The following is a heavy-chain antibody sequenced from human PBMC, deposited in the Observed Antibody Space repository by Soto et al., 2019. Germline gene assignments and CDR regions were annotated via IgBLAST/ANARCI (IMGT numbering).Heavy chain of an antibody. CDR3: ATPHDYGDYVWGY. Sequence: QVQLVQSGAEVKKPGASVKVSYKASGYTFTSYYIHWVRQAPGQGLEWMGIINPSGGSTSYAQKFQGRATLTRDTSTSTVYMELSSLRSEDTAVYYCATPHDYGDYVWGYWGQGTLVTVSS. CDR2: INPSGGST. CDR1: GYTFTSYY. D-gene: IGHD4-17*01. J-gene: IGHJ4*02. V-gene: IGHV1-46*03.